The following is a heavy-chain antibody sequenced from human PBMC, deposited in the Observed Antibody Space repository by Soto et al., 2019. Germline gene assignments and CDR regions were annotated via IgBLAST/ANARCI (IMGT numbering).Heavy chain of an antibody. Sequence: ASVKVSCKASGYTFTGYYMHWVRQAPGQGLEWMGWINPNSGGTNYAQKFQGRVTMTRDTSISTAYMELSRLRSDDTAVYYCARVNDYGDGTYGWFDILGQGTRVIASS. V-gene: IGHV1-2*02. D-gene: IGHD4-17*01. CDR1: GYTFTGYY. CDR2: INPNSGGT. J-gene: IGHJ3*02. CDR3: ARVNDYGDGTYGWFDI.